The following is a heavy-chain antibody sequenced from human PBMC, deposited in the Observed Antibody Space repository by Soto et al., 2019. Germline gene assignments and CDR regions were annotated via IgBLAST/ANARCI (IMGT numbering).Heavy chain of an antibody. CDR2: ISGSGGST. J-gene: IGHJ6*02. Sequence: GGSLRLSCAASGFTFSSYAMSWVRQAPGKGLEWVSAISGSGGSTYYADSVKGRFTISRDNSKNTLYLQMNSLRAEDTAVYYCAKADTAMVKGGRGMDVWGQGTTVTVSS. CDR3: AKADTAMVKGGRGMDV. D-gene: IGHD5-18*01. CDR1: GFTFSSYA. V-gene: IGHV3-23*01.